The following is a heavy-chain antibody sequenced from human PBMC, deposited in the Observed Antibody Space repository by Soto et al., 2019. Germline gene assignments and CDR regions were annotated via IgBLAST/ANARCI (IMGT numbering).Heavy chain of an antibody. Sequence: QVQLVESGGGVVQPGTSLRLSCAVSGFPFSTYGFHWVRQPPGKGLEWVAVIVSDGSAKYHADSVEGRFTISRDKSKDKLYLQMNSLRAEDTAVYYCARDDAFGNENGFDIWGQGTMVTVSS. V-gene: IGHV3-33*01. CDR3: ARDDAFGNENGFDI. D-gene: IGHD1-1*01. CDR2: IVSDGSAK. CDR1: GFPFSTYG. J-gene: IGHJ3*02.